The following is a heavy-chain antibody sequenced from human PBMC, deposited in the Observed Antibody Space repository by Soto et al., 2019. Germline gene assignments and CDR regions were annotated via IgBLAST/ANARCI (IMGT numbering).Heavy chain of an antibody. CDR3: GRGVRAGIDH. CDR2: MNPSRGKT. J-gene: IGHJ4*02. V-gene: IGHV1-8*01. Sequence: ASVKVSCKASGYSFTSLDINWVRQAPGQGPEWMGWMNPSRGKTGYAQKFQDRVIMTRDTSTSTAYMELRSLRYEDTAVYYCGRGVRAGIDHWGQGTLVTVSS. D-gene: IGHD6-13*01. CDR1: GYSFTSLD.